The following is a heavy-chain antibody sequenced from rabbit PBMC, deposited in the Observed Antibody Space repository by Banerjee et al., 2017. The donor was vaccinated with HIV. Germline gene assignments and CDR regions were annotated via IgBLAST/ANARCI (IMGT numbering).Heavy chain of an antibody. CDR1: GFSFSDKYV. CDR2: INTSSGNT. CDR3: ARLGAGDTGAGWMYDL. Sequence: QEQLEESGGGLVKPEGSLTLTCTASGFSFSDKYVMCWVRQAPGKGLEWIACINTSSGNTVYASWAKGRFTISRTSSTTVALQMTSLTAADSATYFCARLGAGDTGAGWMYDLWGPGTLVTVS. V-gene: IGHV1S45*01. J-gene: IGHJ6*01. D-gene: IGHD3-1*01.